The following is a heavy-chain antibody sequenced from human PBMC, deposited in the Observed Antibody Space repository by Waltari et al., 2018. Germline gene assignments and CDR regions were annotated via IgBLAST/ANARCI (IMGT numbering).Heavy chain of an antibody. Sequence: QLQLQESRPGLVKPSGTLSLTRSVSGGSITSSRYYGGWIRRSPGKGLEWIGRIYYSGSIDYSPTLQSRVTVSGDTSKNQFTLNLSSVTAADTAVYYCARHWKRNGYRFDPWGQGTRVTVSS. CDR3: ARHWKRNGYRFDP. CDR1: GGSITSSRYY. V-gene: IGHV4-39*01. D-gene: IGHD5-12*01. J-gene: IGHJ5*02. CDR2: IYYSGSI.